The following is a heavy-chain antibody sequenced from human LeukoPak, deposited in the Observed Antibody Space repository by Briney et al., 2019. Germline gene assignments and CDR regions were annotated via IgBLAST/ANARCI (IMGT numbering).Heavy chain of an antibody. Sequence: SETLSLTCTVSGGSISSPSYYWGWIRQPPGKGLEWIGCMFHSGDTYHNPSLKSRVTISADTSNNQFSLKLTSVTAADTAVYYCAKVGAYGDYARHDYWGQGTLVTVSS. J-gene: IGHJ4*02. CDR1: GGSISSPSYY. V-gene: IGHV4-39*07. D-gene: IGHD4-17*01. CDR2: MFHSGDT. CDR3: AKVGAYGDYARHDY.